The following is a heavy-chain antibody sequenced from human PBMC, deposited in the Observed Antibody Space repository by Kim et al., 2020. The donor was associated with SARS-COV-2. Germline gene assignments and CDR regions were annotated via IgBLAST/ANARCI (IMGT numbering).Heavy chain of an antibody. CDR2: ISSSSSYI. Sequence: GGSLRLSCAASGFTFSSYSMNWVRQAPGKGLEWVSSISSSSSYIYYADSVKGRFTISRDNAKNSLYLQMNSLRAEDTAVYYCARGDNQLGFFGGGLEYYYYYGMDVWGQGTTVTVSS. J-gene: IGHJ6*02. V-gene: IGHV3-21*01. D-gene: IGHD2-2*01. CDR3: ARGDNQLGFFGGGLEYYYYYGMDV. CDR1: GFTFSSYS.